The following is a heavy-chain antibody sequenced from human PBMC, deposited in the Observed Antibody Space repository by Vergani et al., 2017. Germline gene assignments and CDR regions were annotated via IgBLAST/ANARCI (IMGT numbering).Heavy chain of an antibody. J-gene: IGHJ3*02. CDR3: AKVGRSEVAGTFGAFDI. D-gene: IGHD6-19*01. CDR1: GFTFIMHA. Sequence: EVQLLESGGDLVQPGGSLRLSCAASGFTFIMHAMSWVRQAPGKGLEWVSTLSASDRRTHYADSVKGRFTISRDIYKNTLFLHMNSLRPEDTAVYYCAKVGRSEVAGTFGAFDIWGQGTMVTGSS. CDR2: LSASDRRT. V-gene: IGHV3-23*01.